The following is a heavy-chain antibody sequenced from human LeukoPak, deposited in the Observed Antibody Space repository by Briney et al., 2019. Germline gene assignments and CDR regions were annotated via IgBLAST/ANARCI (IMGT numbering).Heavy chain of an antibody. Sequence: ASVTVSCKASGGTFSSYAISWVRQAPGQGLEWMGRIIPILGIANYAQKFQGRVTITADKPTSTAYMELSSLRSEDTAVYYCASSLGFGESPGILGPWGQGTLVTVS. D-gene: IGHD3-10*01. CDR3: ASSLGFGESPGILGP. J-gene: IGHJ5*02. CDR2: IIPILGIA. V-gene: IGHV1-69*04. CDR1: GGTFSSYA.